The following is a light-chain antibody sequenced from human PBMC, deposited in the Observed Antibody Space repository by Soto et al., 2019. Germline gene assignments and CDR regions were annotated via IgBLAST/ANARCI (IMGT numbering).Light chain of an antibody. CDR1: SGDIGTYHY. J-gene: IGLJ1*01. Sequence: LTQPASVSGSPGQSITISCTGTSGDIGTYHYVSWFQQHPGKAPKLIIHEVSHRPSGVSTRFSGSKSGTTASLTISGLQAEDEADYYCSSYRKSNTFVFGTGTKVTV. V-gene: IGLV2-14*01. CDR2: EVS. CDR3: SSYRKSNTFV.